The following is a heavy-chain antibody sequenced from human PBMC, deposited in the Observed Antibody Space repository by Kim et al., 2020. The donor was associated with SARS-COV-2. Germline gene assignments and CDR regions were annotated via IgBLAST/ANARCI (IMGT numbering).Heavy chain of an antibody. CDR1: GFTFDDYT. Sequence: GGSLRLSCAASGFTFDDYTMHWVRQAPGKGLEWVSLISWDGGSTYYADSVKGRFTISRDNSKNSLYLQMNSLRTEDTALYYCAKDFGSSGGTGYYFDYWGQGTLVTVSS. J-gene: IGHJ4*02. V-gene: IGHV3-43*01. CDR3: AKDFGSSGGTGYYFDY. D-gene: IGHD6-25*01. CDR2: ISWDGGST.